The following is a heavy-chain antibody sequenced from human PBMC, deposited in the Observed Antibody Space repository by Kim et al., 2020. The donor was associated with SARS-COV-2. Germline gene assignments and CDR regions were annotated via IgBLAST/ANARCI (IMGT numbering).Heavy chain of an antibody. CDR3: ARDGRPFWSGFSYFDF. Sequence: GGSLRLSCTASGFTFSSYSMNWVRQAPEKGLEWVSYISVSDSATIYYADSVKGRFTISRDNDKNSLYLQMNSLRDEDTAMYLRARDGRPFWSGFSYFDF. V-gene: IGHV3-48*02. D-gene: IGHD3-3*01. J-gene: IGHJ4*01. CDR1: GFTFSSYS. CDR2: ISVSDSATI.